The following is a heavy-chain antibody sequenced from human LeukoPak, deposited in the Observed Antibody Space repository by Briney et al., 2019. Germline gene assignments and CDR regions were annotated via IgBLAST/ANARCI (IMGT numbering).Heavy chain of an antibody. CDR1: GVSISSYY. CDR3: ARAFTSWSFDY. J-gene: IGHJ4*02. V-gene: IGHV4-59*13. D-gene: IGHD3-16*01. Sequence: SETLSLTCSVSGVSISSYYWSWIRQPPGKGLEWIGYMYYSGNTKYNPSLKSRVAISVDTSKNQFSLKLTSVTAADTAVYYCARAFTSWSFDYWGQGTLVTVSS. CDR2: MYYSGNT.